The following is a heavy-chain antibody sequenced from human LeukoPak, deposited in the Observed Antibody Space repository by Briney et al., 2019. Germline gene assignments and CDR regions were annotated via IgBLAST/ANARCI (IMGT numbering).Heavy chain of an antibody. J-gene: IGHJ4*02. CDR3: ARDSPPPHYDSSGYFDY. CDR2: INPSGGST. CDR1: GYTFTSYY. V-gene: IGHV1-46*01. D-gene: IGHD3-22*01. Sequence: ASVKVSCKASGYTFTSYYMHRVRQAPGQGLEWMGIINPSGGSTSYAQKFQGRVTMTRDTSTSTVYMELSSLRSEDTAVYYCARDSPPPHYDSSGYFDYWGQGTLVTVSS.